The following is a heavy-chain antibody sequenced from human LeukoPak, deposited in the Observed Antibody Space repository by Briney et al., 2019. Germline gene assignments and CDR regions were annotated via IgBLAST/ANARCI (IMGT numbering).Heavy chain of an antibody. Sequence: GGSLRLSRAASGFTFSSYEMNWVRQAPGKGLEWVSYISSSGSTIYYADSVKGRFTISRDNAKNSLYLQMNSLRAEDTAVYYCARDEYGDYAYWGQGTLVTVSS. V-gene: IGHV3-48*03. J-gene: IGHJ4*02. CDR3: ARDEYGDYAY. D-gene: IGHD4-17*01. CDR2: ISSSGSTI. CDR1: GFTFSSYE.